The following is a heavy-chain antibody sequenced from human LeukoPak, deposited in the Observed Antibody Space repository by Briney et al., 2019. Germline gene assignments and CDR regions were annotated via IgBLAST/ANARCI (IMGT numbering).Heavy chain of an antibody. CDR2: IYHSGST. Sequence: SGTLSLTCAVSGGSTSSSNWWSWVRQPPGKGLEGIGEIYHSGSTNYNPSLKSRVTISVDKSKNQFSLKLSSVTAADTAVYYCARHLQGRAYYFDYSGPGTLVTASP. CDR3: ARHLQGRAYYFDY. D-gene: IGHD1-1*01. V-gene: IGHV4-4*02. CDR1: GGSTSSSNW. J-gene: IGHJ4*01.